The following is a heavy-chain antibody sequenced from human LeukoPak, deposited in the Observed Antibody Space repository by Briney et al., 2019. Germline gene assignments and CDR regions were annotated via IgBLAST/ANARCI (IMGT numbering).Heavy chain of an antibody. Sequence: SETLSLTCAVYGGSFSGYYWSWIRQPPGKGLEWIGEINHSGSTNYNPSLKSRVTISVDTSKNQFSLKLSSVTAADTAVYYCARGPSDYFGYWGQGTLVTVSS. CDR3: ARGPSDYFGY. V-gene: IGHV4-34*01. CDR1: GGSFSGYY. CDR2: INHSGST. J-gene: IGHJ4*02.